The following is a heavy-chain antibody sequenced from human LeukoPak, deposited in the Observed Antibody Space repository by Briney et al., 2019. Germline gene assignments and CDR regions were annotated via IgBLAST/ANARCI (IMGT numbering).Heavy chain of an antibody. Sequence: PGGSLRLSCAASGFTFDDYGMSWVRQAPGKGLEWVSGINWNGGSTCYADSVKGRFTISRDNAKNSLYLQMNSLRVEDTALYYCSGGIRLGELSSWGQGTLVTVSS. CDR3: SGGIRLGELSS. CDR2: INWNGGST. J-gene: IGHJ5*02. V-gene: IGHV3-20*04. D-gene: IGHD3-16*02. CDR1: GFTFDDYG.